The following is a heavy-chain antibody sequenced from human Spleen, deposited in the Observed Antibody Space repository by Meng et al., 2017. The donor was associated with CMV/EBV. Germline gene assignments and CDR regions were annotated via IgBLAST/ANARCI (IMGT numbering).Heavy chain of an antibody. D-gene: IGHD3-22*01. J-gene: IGHJ4*02. CDR1: GDSISSISYY. Sequence: SETLSLTCTVSGDSISSISYYWGWIRQPPGKGLEWIGSIYYSGTTYYSPSLKSRVTISVDTSKNQFSLKLSSVTAADTAVYYCARGGPLIDYYDYFDYWGQGTLVTVSS. CDR3: ARGGPLIDYYDYFDY. V-gene: IGHV4-39*07. CDR2: IYYSGTT.